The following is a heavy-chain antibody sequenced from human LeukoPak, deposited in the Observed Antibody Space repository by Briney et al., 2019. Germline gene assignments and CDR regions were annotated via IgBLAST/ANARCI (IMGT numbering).Heavy chain of an antibody. CDR2: IYHSGST. CDR3: ARGWLEPGYFDY. J-gene: IGHJ4*02. V-gene: IGHV4-30-2*01. CDR1: GGSISSGGYY. D-gene: IGHD6-19*01. Sequence: SSETLSLTCTVSGGSISSGGYYWSWIRQPPGKGLEWIGYIYHSGSTYYNPSLKSRVTTSVDRSKNQFSLKLSSVTAADTAVYYCARGWLEPGYFDYWGQGTLVTVSS.